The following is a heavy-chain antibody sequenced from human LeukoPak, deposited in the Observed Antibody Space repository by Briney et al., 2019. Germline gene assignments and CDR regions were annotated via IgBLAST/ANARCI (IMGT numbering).Heavy chain of an antibody. CDR1: GFSLTHDA. D-gene: IGHD1-26*01. J-gene: IGHJ4*02. V-gene: IGHV3-30*10. CDR3: AGDRWPGTPEYFDC. Sequence: PGGSLRLSCAASGFSLTHDAIHWVRQAPGKGLEWVAVVSKDTVTKIYRDSVKGRFTVSTDSSKNTVYLQMTGLRSEDTGVYYCAGDRWPGTPEYFDCWGQGTLVTVSS. CDR2: VSKDTVTK.